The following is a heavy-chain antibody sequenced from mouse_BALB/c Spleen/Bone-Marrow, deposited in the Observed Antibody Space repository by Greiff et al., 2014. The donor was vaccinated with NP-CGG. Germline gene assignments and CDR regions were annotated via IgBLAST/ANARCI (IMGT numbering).Heavy chain of an antibody. V-gene: IGHV1-9*01. CDR3: ARRGGYPWFAY. Sequence: VQLQQSGAELMRPGASVKISCKATGYTFRNYWIEGVKQRPGHGLEWIGEILPGSYSTNYNEKLKGKATFTADTSSNTAYMQLSSLTSEDSAVYYCARRGGYPWFAYWGQGTLVTVSA. CDR2: ILPGSYST. D-gene: IGHD2-2*01. J-gene: IGHJ3*01. CDR1: GYTFRNYW.